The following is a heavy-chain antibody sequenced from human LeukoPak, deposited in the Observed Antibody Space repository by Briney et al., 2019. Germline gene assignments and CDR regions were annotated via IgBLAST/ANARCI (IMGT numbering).Heavy chain of an antibody. J-gene: IGHJ3*02. CDR1: GFTFSSYA. CDR3: TVNPYYYDSSGLFPARFDAFDI. D-gene: IGHD3-22*01. Sequence: PGGSLRLSCAASGFTFSSYAMSWVRQALGKGLEWVSAISGSGGSTYYADSVKGRFTISRDNSKNTLYLQMNSLRAEDTAVYYCTVNPYYYDSSGLFPARFDAFDIWGQGTMVTVSS. CDR2: ISGSGGST. V-gene: IGHV3-23*01.